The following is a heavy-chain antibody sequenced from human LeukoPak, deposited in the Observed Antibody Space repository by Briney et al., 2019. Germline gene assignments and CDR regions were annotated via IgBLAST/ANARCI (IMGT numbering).Heavy chain of an antibody. V-gene: IGHV3-74*01. CDR2: IKSDGSST. J-gene: IGHJ3*02. CDR1: GFTFSSYW. D-gene: IGHD6-13*01. CDR3: ARRAAALDAFDI. Sequence: GGSLRLSCAASGFTFSSYWMHWVRQAPGKGLVWVSRIKSDGSSTTYADSVKGRFTISRDNAKNTLYLQMNSLRVEDTAVYYCARRAAALDAFDIWGQGTMVTVSS.